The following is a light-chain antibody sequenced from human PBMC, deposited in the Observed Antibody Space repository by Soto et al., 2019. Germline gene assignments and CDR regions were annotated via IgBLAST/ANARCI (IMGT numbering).Light chain of an antibody. J-gene: IGKJ1*01. CDR3: QQSYSSPPT. CDR1: QSISNH. CDR2: AAS. V-gene: IGKV1-39*01. Sequence: DIQMPQSPSSLFASVEDRVIITCRASQSISNHLNWYQQKPGKAPKLLIFAASSLQSGVPSRFSGSRSGPDFTLTISSLQPEDFATYYCQQSYSSPPTFGQGTKVDIK.